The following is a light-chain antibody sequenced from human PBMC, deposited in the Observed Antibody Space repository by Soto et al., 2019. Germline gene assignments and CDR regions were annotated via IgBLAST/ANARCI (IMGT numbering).Light chain of an antibody. CDR1: SSDVGSYKL. V-gene: IGLV2-23*02. CDR2: EVS. Sequence: QSALTQPASVSGSPGQSITISCTGTSSDVGSYKLVSWYQQHPGKAPKLMISEVSKRPSGISDRFSGSKSGSTASLTISGHQAEDEADYYCCSYAGTSTHTVFGGGTKLTVL. J-gene: IGLJ7*01. CDR3: CSYAGTSTHTV.